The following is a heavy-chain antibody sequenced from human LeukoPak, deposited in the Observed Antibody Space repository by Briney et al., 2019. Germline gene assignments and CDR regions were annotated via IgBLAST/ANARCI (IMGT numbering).Heavy chain of an antibody. D-gene: IGHD2-2*01. V-gene: IGHV3-23*01. CDR3: AKVETSGGANCYALDY. CDR1: GFTFSSDA. Sequence: PVGSLRPSCAASGFTFSSDAMTWVRQSPDNRLKSFSAISGSDGSTYYADSVKGRFTISRDDSQNTLYLQMNSLSAEDTAVYYCAKVETSGGANCYALDYWGQGTLVTVSS. CDR2: ISGSDGST. J-gene: IGHJ4*02.